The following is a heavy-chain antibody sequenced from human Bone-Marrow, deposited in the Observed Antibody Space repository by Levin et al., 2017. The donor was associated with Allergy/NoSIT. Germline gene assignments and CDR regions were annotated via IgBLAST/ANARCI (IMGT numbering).Heavy chain of an antibody. V-gene: IGHV3-64D*06. CDR2: ITSNGGGT. CDR1: GFTFSSYS. D-gene: IGHD3-16*01. J-gene: IGHJ4*02. Sequence: PGGSLRLSCSVSGFTFSSYSMHWVRQAPGKGLEYVSGITSNGGGTYYADSVKGRFTISRDNSKNSLYLQMSSLRAEDTAVYYCAVLGSLKVMVTFDYWGQGALVTVSS. CDR3: AVLGSLKVMVTFDY.